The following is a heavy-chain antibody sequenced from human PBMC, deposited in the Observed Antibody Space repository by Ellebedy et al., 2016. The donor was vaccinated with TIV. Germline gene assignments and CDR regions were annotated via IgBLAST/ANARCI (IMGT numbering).Heavy chain of an antibody. CDR3: ARDFGELPYYYYYGMDV. D-gene: IGHD1-26*01. Sequence: GESLKISCAASGFTFSSYWMHWVRQAPGKGLEWVSSISSSSSYIYYADSVKGRFTISRDNAKNSLYLQMNSLRAEDTAVYYCARDFGELPYYYYYGMDVWGQGTTVTVSS. V-gene: IGHV3-21*01. J-gene: IGHJ6*02. CDR2: ISSSSSYI. CDR1: GFTFSSYW.